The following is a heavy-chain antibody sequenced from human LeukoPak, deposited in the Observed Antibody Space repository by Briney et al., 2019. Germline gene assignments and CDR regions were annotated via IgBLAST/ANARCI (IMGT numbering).Heavy chain of an antibody. J-gene: IGHJ4*02. CDR2: IRYDGSSK. D-gene: IGHD5-24*01. V-gene: IGHV3-30*02. Sequence: GGSLRLSCVASGLTFSSYGMHWARQAPGKGLEWVGFIRYDGSSKNYAESVKGRFTISRDNAKNSLYLQMNSLRAEDTAVYYCARDPGEMATIIVDYWGQGTLVTVSS. CDR1: GLTFSSYG. CDR3: ARDPGEMATIIVDY.